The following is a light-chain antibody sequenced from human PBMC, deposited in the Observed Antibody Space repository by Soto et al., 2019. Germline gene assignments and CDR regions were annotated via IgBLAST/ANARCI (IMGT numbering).Light chain of an antibody. V-gene: IGKV3-20*01. Sequence: DIVLTQSPGTLSLSPGERASLSCRASQSVSSGHLAWYQQKPGQAPRLLIYGASSRATGIPDRFSGSGSGTDFTLTISRREPEDYAVYYCQQYGHSLWTFGQGTKVEMK. J-gene: IGKJ1*01. CDR2: GAS. CDR3: QQYGHSLWT. CDR1: QSVSSGH.